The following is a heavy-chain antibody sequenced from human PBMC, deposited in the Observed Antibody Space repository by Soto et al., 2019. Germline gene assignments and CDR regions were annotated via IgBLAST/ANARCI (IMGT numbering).Heavy chain of an antibody. V-gene: IGHV3-30-3*01. D-gene: IGHD3-10*01. J-gene: IGHJ4*02. Sequence: GGSLRLSCAASGFTFSSYAMHWVRQAPGKGLEWVAVISYDGSNKYYADSVKGRFTISRDNSKNTLYLQMNSLRAEDTAVYYCARDHQITMVRGVLNYWGQGTLVTVSS. CDR3: ARDHQITMVRGVLNY. CDR2: ISYDGSNK. CDR1: GFTFSSYA.